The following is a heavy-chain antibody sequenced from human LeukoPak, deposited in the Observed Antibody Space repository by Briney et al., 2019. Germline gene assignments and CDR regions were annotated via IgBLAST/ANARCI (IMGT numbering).Heavy chain of an antibody. D-gene: IGHD3-22*01. J-gene: IGHJ4*02. CDR2: IIPIFGTA. V-gene: IGHV1-69*05. CDR1: GGTFSSYA. Sequence: GASVKVSCKASGGTFSSYAISWVRQAPGQGLEWMGGIIPIFGTANYAQKFQGRVTITTDESTSTAYMELSSLRSEDTAVYYCARDLYGDSSGYYGGYWGQGTLVTVSS. CDR3: ARDLYGDSSGYYGGY.